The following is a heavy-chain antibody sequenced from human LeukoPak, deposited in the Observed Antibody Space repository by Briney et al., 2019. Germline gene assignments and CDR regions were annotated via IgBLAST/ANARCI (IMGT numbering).Heavy chain of an antibody. Sequence: GGSLRLSCAASGFTFNDYNIHWVRQAPGKGLEWVSLISWDGYTTYYADSVKGRFTISRDNSKNSLYLKMNRLRTEDTALYYCAKVNRAYSSSSSLNFDSWGQGTLVAVSS. CDR2: ISWDGYTT. J-gene: IGHJ4*02. CDR1: GFTFNDYN. D-gene: IGHD6-6*01. V-gene: IGHV3-43*01. CDR3: AKVNRAYSSSSSLNFDS.